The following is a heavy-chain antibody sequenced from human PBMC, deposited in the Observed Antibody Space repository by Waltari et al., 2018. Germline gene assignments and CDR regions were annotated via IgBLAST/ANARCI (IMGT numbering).Heavy chain of an antibody. V-gene: IGHV3-23*01. CDR1: GFTFSSYA. J-gene: IGHJ4*02. Sequence: EVQLLESGGGLVSPGGSLRLSCAASGFTFSSYALIWVRQSPGKGLEWVSAISGTGGSAYSADSVKGRFTISRDNSKNTLYLQMNSLRVEDTAMYYCAKGRVPAAAIYYFDTWGQGTLVTVSS. CDR3: AKGRVPAAAIYYFDT. CDR2: ISGTGGSA. D-gene: IGHD2-2*01.